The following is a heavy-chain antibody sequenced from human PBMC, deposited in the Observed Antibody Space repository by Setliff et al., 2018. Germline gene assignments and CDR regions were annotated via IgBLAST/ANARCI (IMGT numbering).Heavy chain of an antibody. V-gene: IGHV4-38-2*01. CDR2: IFQSGIT. J-gene: IGHJ4*02. CDR3: SRLVRYCSKTTCQTASGAEL. D-gene: IGHD2-8*01. CDR1: GFSITNGYY. Sequence: SETLSLTCAVSGFSITNGYYWGWIRQSPGKQLEWIGNIFQSGITFYNPSLKSRVTISLDPSQNQFSLKLRSVTAADTAVYYCSRLVRYCSKTTCQTASGAELWGQGTLVTVS.